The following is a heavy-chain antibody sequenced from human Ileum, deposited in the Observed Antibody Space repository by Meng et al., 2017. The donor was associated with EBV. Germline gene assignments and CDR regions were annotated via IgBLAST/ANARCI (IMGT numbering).Heavy chain of an antibody. J-gene: IGHJ1*01. CDR1: GGSFSSGSYY. D-gene: IGHD2-8*01. Sequence: QLQLPESGQGLVKPSGTLSLTCAVSGGSFSSGSYYWGWIRQPPGKGLEWIGSIYYSGNTYYNPSLKSRVTISVDTSKNQFSLKLSSVTAADTAVYYCARQGTIKYFQHWGQGTLVTVSS. CDR3: ARQGTIKYFQH. CDR2: IYYSGNT. V-gene: IGHV4-39*01.